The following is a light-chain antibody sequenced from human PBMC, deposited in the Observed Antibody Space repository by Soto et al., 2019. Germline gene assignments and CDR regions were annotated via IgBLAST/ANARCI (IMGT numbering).Light chain of an antibody. CDR2: GAS. V-gene: IGKV1-12*01. Sequence: DIQMTQSPSSVSASVGDRVTVTCRASQDINNWLVWFQQKPGKAPKLLIYGASSLLTGVPSRLSGSGSGTDFTLTISSLQPEDFATYYCQQAHSFPYTFGQGTKLEIK. CDR3: QQAHSFPYT. J-gene: IGKJ2*01. CDR1: QDINNW.